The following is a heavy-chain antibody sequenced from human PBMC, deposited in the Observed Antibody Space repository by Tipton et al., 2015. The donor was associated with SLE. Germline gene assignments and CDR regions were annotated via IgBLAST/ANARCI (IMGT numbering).Heavy chain of an antibody. D-gene: IGHD6-13*01. J-gene: IGHJ4*02. CDR1: GFTFSDHG. Sequence: RSLRLSCAASGFTFSDHGMHWVRQSPGKGLEWVAHIRYDATNKYYADSVRGRFTISRDNSKNTLYLQMNTPRAEDTAVYYCSKGDFLGSSWHYFDYWGQGTLVTVSS. CDR3: SKGDFLGSSWHYFDY. CDR2: IRYDATNK. V-gene: IGHV3-33*06.